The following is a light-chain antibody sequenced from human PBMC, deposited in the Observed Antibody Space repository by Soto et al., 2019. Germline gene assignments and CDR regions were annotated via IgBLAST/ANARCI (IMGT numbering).Light chain of an antibody. J-gene: IGKJ1*01. CDR2: DAS. Sequence: DIQLTQSPSTLSASVGDRVTLTCRASQSLNSRLAWYQQRPGKAPKLLIYDASTLESGVPSRFSGSGSGTEFTLTINNLQPDDSATYYCQQYNSYPLTFGQGTKVEI. CDR3: QQYNSYPLT. CDR1: QSLNSR. V-gene: IGKV1-5*01.